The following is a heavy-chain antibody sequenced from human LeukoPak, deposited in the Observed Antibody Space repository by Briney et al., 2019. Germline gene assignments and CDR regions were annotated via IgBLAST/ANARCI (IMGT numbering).Heavy chain of an antibody. CDR1: GGTFSSYA. CDR2: IIPIFGTV. CDR3: ARDRFLEWLRDY. V-gene: IGHV1-69*13. D-gene: IGHD3-3*01. J-gene: IGHJ4*02. Sequence: GASVKVSCKASGGTFSSYAISWVRQAPGQGLEWMGGIIPIFGTVHYAQKFQGRVTITADESTSTAYMELSSLRSEDTAVYYCARDRFLEWLRDYWGQGTLVTVSS.